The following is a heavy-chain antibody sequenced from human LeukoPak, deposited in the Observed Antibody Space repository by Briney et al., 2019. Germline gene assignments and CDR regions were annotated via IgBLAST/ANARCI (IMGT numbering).Heavy chain of an antibody. CDR1: GGSFSDYY. J-gene: IGHJ5*02. CDR3: ARLSSGLDA. Sequence: SETLSLTCTVYGGSFSDYYWTWIRQPPGKWLEWIGEINHSGRTNYNASLRSRVTISIDTSMKQFSLKLSSVTAADSAAYYCARLSSGLDAWGQGTLVTVSS. D-gene: IGHD3-22*01. CDR2: INHSGRT. V-gene: IGHV4-34*01.